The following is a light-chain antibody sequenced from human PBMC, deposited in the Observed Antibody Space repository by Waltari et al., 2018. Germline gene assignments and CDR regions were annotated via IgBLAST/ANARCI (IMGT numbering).Light chain of an antibody. Sequence: DIVMTQSPDSLAVSLGERVTINCKSSQSLLYSSNDKNYLAWYQQKPGQPPKLLFYCASTRHAGVPDRFSGSGSATDFTLTISSLQAEDVAVYYGQQYYSRRTFGQGTRVEIK. V-gene: IGKV4-1*01. CDR3: QQYYSRRT. CDR1: QSLLYSSNDKNY. CDR2: CAS. J-gene: IGKJ1*01.